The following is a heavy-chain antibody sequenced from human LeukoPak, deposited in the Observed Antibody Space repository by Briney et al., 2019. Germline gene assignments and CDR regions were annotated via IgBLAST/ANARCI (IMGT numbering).Heavy chain of an antibody. Sequence: ASETLSLTCTVSGGSVSSGSYYWRWIRQPPGKGLEWIGYIYYSGSTNYNPSLKSRVTISVDTSKNQFSLKLSSVTAADTAVYYCARDLVVVVAATGGSYNWFDPWGQGTLVTVSS. D-gene: IGHD2-15*01. J-gene: IGHJ5*02. CDR2: IYYSGST. V-gene: IGHV4-61*01. CDR1: GGSVSSGSYY. CDR3: ARDLVVVVAATGGSYNWFDP.